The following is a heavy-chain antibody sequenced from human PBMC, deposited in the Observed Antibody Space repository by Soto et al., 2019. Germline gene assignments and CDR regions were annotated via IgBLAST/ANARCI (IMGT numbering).Heavy chain of an antibody. CDR3: AVVPGRVAPR. Sequence: QVQLVQSGAEVKKPGASVKVSCRASGYTFTPYVFTWVRQATGQGLEWMAWMNPNTGNTGSAQKFQGRVSVTRNISIPTAYMDLSGLRSEDTAVYYCAVVPGRVAPRWGQGTLVTVSS. CDR2: MNPNTGNT. J-gene: IGHJ4*02. V-gene: IGHV1-8*01. CDR1: GYTFTPYV. D-gene: IGHD2-15*01.